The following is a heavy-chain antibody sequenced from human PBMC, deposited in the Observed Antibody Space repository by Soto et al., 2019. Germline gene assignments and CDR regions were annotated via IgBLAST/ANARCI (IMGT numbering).Heavy chain of an antibody. D-gene: IGHD3-10*01. V-gene: IGHV3-23*01. CDR3: AKDGGRMVPSSRRTAVLSWHNWFDP. CDR2: ISGSGGST. J-gene: IGHJ5*02. Sequence: GGSLRLSCAASGFTFSSYAMSWVRQAPGKGLEWVSAISGSGGSTYYADSAKGRFTISSDNYKNTLYLQMNSLRAEDTAVYYCAKDGGRMVPSSRRTAVLSWHNWFDPWGQGTLVTVSS. CDR1: GFTFSSYA.